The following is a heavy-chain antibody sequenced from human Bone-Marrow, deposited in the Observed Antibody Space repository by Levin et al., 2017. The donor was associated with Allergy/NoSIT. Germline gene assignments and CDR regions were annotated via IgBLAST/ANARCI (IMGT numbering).Heavy chain of an antibody. D-gene: IGHD3-22*01. V-gene: IGHV3-33*01. Sequence: GGSLRLSCATSGFTFTTYAMHWVRQAPGKGLEWTAVIWYDGSNEYYADSVRGRFTISRDNSKNTLYLQMNSLRAEDTAVYFCARDSVEVVEPAPDDNNQPSLLMDVWGQGTTVIVSS. CDR2: IWYDGSNE. CDR3: ARDSVEVVEPAPDDNNQPSLLMDV. J-gene: IGHJ6*02. CDR1: GFTFTTYA.